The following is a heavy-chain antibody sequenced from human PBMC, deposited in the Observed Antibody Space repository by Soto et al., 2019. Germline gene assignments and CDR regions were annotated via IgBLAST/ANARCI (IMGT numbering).Heavy chain of an antibody. J-gene: IGHJ4*02. CDR3: ARARRDPFNIPRFDY. V-gene: IGHV4-59*01. CDR1: GGSISSYY. CDR2: IYYSGST. Sequence: SETLSLTCTVSGGSISSYYLSWIRQPPGKGLEWIGYIYYSGSTNYNPSLKSRVTISVDTSKNQFSLKLSSVTAADTAVYYCARARRDPFNIPRFDYWGQGTLVTVYS.